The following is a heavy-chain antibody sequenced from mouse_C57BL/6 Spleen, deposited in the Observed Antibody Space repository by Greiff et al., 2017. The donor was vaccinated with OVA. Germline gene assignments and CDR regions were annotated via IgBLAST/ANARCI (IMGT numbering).Heavy chain of an antibody. CDR1: GYAFSSYW. D-gene: IGHD4-1*01. Sequence: QVQLQQSGAELVKPGASVKISCKASGYAFSSYWMNWVKQRPGKGLEWIGQIYPGDGDTTYNEKFKGKATLTADTSTSTAYMQLSILTSEDSAVYCCARGSGPFAYWGQGTLVTVSA. V-gene: IGHV1-80*01. J-gene: IGHJ3*01. CDR3: ARGSGPFAY. CDR2: IYPGDGDT.